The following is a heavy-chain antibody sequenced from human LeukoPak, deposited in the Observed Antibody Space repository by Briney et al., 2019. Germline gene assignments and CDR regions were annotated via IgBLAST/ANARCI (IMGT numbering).Heavy chain of an antibody. V-gene: IGHV1-46*01. CDR2: INPSGGST. D-gene: IGHD3-22*01. CDR3: AREGGYYYDSSGILDY. Sequence: ASVKVSCKASGYTFTSYYMHWVRQAPGQGLEWMGIINPSGGSTSYAQRFQGRVTMTRDTSTSTVYMELSSLRSEDTAVYYCAREGGYYYDSSGILDYWGQGTLVTVSS. CDR1: GYTFTSYY. J-gene: IGHJ4*02.